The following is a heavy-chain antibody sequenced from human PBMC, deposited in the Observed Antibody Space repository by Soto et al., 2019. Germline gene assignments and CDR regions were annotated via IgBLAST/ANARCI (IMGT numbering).Heavy chain of an antibody. CDR3: ATGRDSTLLRWQYFDN. J-gene: IGHJ4*02. Sequence: QVQLVESGGDVVQPGGSLRLSCAVSGFTFSLYGMHWVRQAPGKGLEWVAFISYEGRNKYYADSVKGRFTISRDNSKNTLSLQMESLRPEDTAVYYCATGRDSTLLRWQYFDNWGQGTQVTVSS. D-gene: IGHD3-10*01. CDR1: GFTFSLYG. V-gene: IGHV3-30*03. CDR2: ISYEGRNK.